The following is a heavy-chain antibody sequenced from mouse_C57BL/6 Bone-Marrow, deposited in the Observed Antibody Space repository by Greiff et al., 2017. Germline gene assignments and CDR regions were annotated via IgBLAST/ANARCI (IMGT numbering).Heavy chain of an antibody. CDR3: ARVGPRAWFAY. V-gene: IGHV1-81*01. CDR1: GYTFTSYG. J-gene: IGHJ3*01. Sequence: VQLQQSGAELARPGASVKLSCKASGYTFTSYGISWVKQRTGQGLEWIGEIYPRSGNTYYNEKLKGKATLTADKSSSTAYMELRSLTSEDSAVYFCARVGPRAWFAYWGQGTLVTVSA. CDR2: IYPRSGNT.